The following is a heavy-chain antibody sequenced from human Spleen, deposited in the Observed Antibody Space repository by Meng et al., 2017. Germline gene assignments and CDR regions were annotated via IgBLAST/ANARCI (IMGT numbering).Heavy chain of an antibody. CDR2: INPYSGGT. CDR1: GYSFTDYY. V-gene: IGHV1-2*06. Sequence: QVQLVQSGAEVKKPGASVKVSCKAAGYSFTDYYVHWVRQAPGQGLEWMGRINPYSGGTNYAQKFQGRVTMTRDTSISTAYMELNRLKADDTAVYYCARDQGSRGWENPDYWGQGTLVTVSS. CDR3: ARDQGSRGWENPDY. D-gene: IGHD6-19*01. J-gene: IGHJ4*02.